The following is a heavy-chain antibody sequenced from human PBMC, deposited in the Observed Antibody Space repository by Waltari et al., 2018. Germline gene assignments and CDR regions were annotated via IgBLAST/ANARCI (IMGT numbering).Heavy chain of an antibody. J-gene: IGHJ6*02. V-gene: IGHV3-30*18. Sequence: QEQLVESGGGVVQPGRSLSLSCAASAFTFSLHGRHWVRQAPGKGLEWVAVISYDGTNQDYAESVKGRFTISRDNSKNTLYLQMNSLRAEDTAVYYCAKDSSGWHFYGMDVWGQGTTVTVS. D-gene: IGHD6-19*01. CDR2: ISYDGTNQ. CDR1: AFTFSLHG. CDR3: AKDSSGWHFYGMDV.